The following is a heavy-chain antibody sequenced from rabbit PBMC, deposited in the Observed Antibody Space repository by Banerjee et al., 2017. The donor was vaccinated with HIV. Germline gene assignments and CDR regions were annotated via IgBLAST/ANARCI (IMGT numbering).Heavy chain of an antibody. Sequence: PGKGLEWIACIYAGSSGSTQYANWAKGRFTISKISSTTVTLQMTSLTAADTATYFCARDDAGVVGYDWDLWGQGTLVTVS. CDR3: ARDDAGVVGYDWDL. J-gene: IGHJ4*01. CDR2: IYAGSSGST. V-gene: IGHV1S40*01. D-gene: IGHD4-2*01.